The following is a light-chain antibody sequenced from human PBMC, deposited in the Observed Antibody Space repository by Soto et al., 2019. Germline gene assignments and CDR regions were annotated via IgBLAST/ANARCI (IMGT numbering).Light chain of an antibody. Sequence: QSALTQPPSVSGAPGQRVTFSSIGGSSKIGAGYDVHWYQQLPGTAPKLLIYGNSNRPSGVPDRFSGSKSGTSASLAITGLQAEDEADYYCQSYDGSLSGYVFGTGTKVTVL. CDR3: QSYDGSLSGYV. V-gene: IGLV1-40*01. J-gene: IGLJ1*01. CDR1: SSKIGAGYD. CDR2: GNS.